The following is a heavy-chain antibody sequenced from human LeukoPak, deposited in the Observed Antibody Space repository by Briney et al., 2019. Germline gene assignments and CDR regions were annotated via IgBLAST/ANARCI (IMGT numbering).Heavy chain of an antibody. D-gene: IGHD6-13*01. J-gene: IGHJ3*02. CDR1: GYTFTSNY. CDR2: INPNSGGT. CDR3: ARAGLSGSWLTLDAFDI. V-gene: IGHV1-2*02. Sequence: ASVKVSCKASGYTFTSNYMHWVRQAPGQGLEWMGWINPNSGGTNYAQKFQGRVTMTRDTSISTAYMELSRLRSDDTAVYYCARAGLSGSWLTLDAFDIWGQGTMVTVSS.